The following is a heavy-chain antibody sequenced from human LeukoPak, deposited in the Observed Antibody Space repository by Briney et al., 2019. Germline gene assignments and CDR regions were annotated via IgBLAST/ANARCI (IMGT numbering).Heavy chain of an antibody. Sequence: ASVKVSCKASGGTFSSYAISWVRQAPGQGLEWMGGIIPIFGTANYAQKFHGRVTITADESTSTAYMELRSLRSDDTAVYYCARGPYPSGYYPPYFDYWGQGTLVTVSS. J-gene: IGHJ4*02. CDR1: GGTFSSYA. D-gene: IGHD3-22*01. V-gene: IGHV1-69*13. CDR2: IIPIFGTA. CDR3: ARGPYPSGYYPPYFDY.